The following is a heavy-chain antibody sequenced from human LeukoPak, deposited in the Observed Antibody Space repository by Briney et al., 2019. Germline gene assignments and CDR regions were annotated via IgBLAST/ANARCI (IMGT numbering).Heavy chain of an antibody. CDR3: AKHSSAVAAPFDY. D-gene: IGHD6-19*01. J-gene: IGHJ4*02. CDR2: ISGSGGST. V-gene: IGHV3-23*01. Sequence: GGSLRLSCAASGFTLSSYAMSWVRQAPGKGLEWVSGISGSGGSTYYADSVKGRFTISRDNSENTLFLQMNSLRVEDTAVYYCAKHSSAVAAPFDYWGQGTLVTVSS. CDR1: GFTLSSYA.